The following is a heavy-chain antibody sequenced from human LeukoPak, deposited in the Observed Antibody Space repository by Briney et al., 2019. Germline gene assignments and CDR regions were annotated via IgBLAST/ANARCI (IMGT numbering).Heavy chain of an antibody. CDR3: AREGSIVPHQDLDC. Sequence: GGSLRLSCAASGFTFGSYSMNWVRQAPGNGLEWVSSINSRGNDKYYAESVKGRFTISRENAKNSLYLQMNNLRVEDTAVYYCAREGSIVPHQDLDCWGQGSLVTVSS. CDR2: INSRGNDK. CDR1: GFTFGSYS. J-gene: IGHJ4*02. D-gene: IGHD2-21*01. V-gene: IGHV3-21*01.